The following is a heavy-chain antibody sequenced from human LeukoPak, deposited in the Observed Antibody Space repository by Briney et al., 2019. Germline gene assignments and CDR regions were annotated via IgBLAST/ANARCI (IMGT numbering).Heavy chain of an antibody. CDR3: AKDGVNGRLFEY. Sequence: GRSLRLSCAAARFTFSNYNVHWVRQAQGKGLEWVTVISYEGNTKYYTDSVKGRFTVSIDTSKNALYLQMNSLRAEDTAVYYCAKDGVNGRLFEYWGQGTLVTVSS. V-gene: IGHV3-30*18. CDR1: RFTFSNYN. CDR2: ISYEGNTK. D-gene: IGHD1-1*01. J-gene: IGHJ4*02.